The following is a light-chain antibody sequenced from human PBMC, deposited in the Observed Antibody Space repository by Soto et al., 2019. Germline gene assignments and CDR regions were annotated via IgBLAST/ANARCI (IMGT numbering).Light chain of an antibody. Sequence: QSALTQPASVSGSPGQSVTISCTGASSDVGGYDYVSWYQQHPGKAPKLILYEVSNRPSGVSNRFSGSKSGNTASLTISGLQAEDEADYYCSSYTSSSTQVFGGGTKLTVL. J-gene: IGLJ2*01. V-gene: IGLV2-14*01. CDR2: EVS. CDR1: SSDVGGYDY. CDR3: SSYTSSSTQV.